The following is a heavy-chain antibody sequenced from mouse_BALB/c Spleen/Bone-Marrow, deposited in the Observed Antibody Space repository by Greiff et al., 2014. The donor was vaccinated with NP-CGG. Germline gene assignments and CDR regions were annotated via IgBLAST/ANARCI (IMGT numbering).Heavy chain of an antibody. V-gene: IGHV5-6*01. CDR1: GFTFSSYG. CDR2: ISSGGSNT. Sequence: EVQLVESGGDLVKPGGSLKLSCAASGFTFSSYGMPWGRQTPDKGLEWVATISSGGSNTYYPDSVKGRFTISRDNAKNTLYLQRSSLKSEDTAMYYCARHQRYCAIDYWGQGTSVTVSS. J-gene: IGHJ4*01. CDR3: ARHQRYCAIDY.